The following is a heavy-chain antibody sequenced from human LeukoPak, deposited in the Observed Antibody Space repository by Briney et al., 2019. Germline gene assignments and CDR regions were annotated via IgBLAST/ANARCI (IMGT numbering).Heavy chain of an antibody. Sequence: SETLSLTCTVSGGSISSYYWSWIRQPAGKGLEWIGRIYTSGSANYNPSLKSRVTMSVDTSKNQFSLKLSSVTAADTAVYYCAREGYCSGGSCPDYWGQGTLVTVSS. J-gene: IGHJ4*02. CDR3: AREGYCSGGSCPDY. D-gene: IGHD2-15*01. V-gene: IGHV4-4*07. CDR1: GGSISSYY. CDR2: IYTSGSA.